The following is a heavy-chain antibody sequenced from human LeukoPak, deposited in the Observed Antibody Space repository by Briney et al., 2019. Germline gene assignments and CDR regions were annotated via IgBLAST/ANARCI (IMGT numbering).Heavy chain of an antibody. V-gene: IGHV4-4*07. CDR1: GGSTSSYY. D-gene: IGHD2-2*01. CDR2: IYTSGST. Sequence: SETLSLTCTVSGGSTSSYYWSWIRQPAGKGLEWIGRIYTSGSTNYNPSLKSRVTMSVDTSKNQFSLKLSSVTAADTAVYYCARGYCSSTSCFYYFDYWGQGTLVTVSS. J-gene: IGHJ4*02. CDR3: ARGYCSSTSCFYYFDY.